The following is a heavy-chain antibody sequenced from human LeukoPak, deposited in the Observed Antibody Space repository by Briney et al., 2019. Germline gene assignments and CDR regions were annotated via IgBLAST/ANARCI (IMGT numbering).Heavy chain of an antibody. Sequence: AGGSLRLSCAASGFTFSNYWMIWVRQAPGKGLEWVANIKQDGSEQYYVDSVKGRFTISRDNAKNSLSLQMNSLRDEDTAVYYCASRVGGSSKSEYWGQGTLVTVSS. D-gene: IGHD6-6*01. V-gene: IGHV3-7*01. CDR3: ASRVGGSSKSEY. CDR1: GFTFSNYW. J-gene: IGHJ4*02. CDR2: IKQDGSEQ.